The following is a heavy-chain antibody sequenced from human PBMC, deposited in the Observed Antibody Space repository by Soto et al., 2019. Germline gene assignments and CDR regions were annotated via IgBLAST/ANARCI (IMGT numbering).Heavy chain of an antibody. CDR3: ALDSSGWYYYGMDV. Sequence: QVQLVESGGGVVQPGRSLRLSCAASGFNFSSYGMHWVRQAPGKGLEWVAVIWYDGSNKYYADSVKGRFTISRDNSKNTLYLQMNRLRAEDTAVYYCALDSSGWYYYGMDVWGQGTTVTVSS. D-gene: IGHD6-19*01. V-gene: IGHV3-33*01. J-gene: IGHJ6*02. CDR1: GFNFSSYG. CDR2: IWYDGSNK.